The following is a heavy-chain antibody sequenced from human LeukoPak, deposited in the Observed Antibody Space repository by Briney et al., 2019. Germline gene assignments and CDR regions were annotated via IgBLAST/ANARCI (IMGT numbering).Heavy chain of an antibody. CDR3: ARASYGDYNFDY. J-gene: IGHJ4*02. D-gene: IGHD4-17*01. V-gene: IGHV4-4*07. CDR1: GYSLSSGYY. Sequence: SETLSLTCTVSGYSLSSGYYWSWIRQPAGKGLEWIGRIYTSGSTNSNPSLKGRVTMSVDTSKNQFSLKLTSVTAADTAVYYCARASYGDYNFDYWGQGTLVTVSS. CDR2: IYTSGST.